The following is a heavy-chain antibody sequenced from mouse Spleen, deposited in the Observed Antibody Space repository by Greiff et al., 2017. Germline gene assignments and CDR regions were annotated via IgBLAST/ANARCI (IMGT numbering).Heavy chain of an antibody. J-gene: IGHJ3*01. V-gene: IGHV5-9-3*01. Sequence: EVQGVESGGGLVKPGGSLKLSCAASGFTFSSYAMSWVRQTPEKRLEWVATISSGGSYTYYPDSVKGRFTISRDNAKNTLYLQMSSLRSEDTAMYYCAREGYGNWAYWGQGTLVTVSA. D-gene: IGHD2-10*02. CDR3: AREGYGNWAY. CDR1: GFTFSSYA. CDR2: ISSGGSYT.